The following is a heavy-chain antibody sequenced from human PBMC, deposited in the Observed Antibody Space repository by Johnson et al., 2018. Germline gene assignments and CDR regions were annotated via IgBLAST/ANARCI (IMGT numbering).Heavy chain of an antibody. V-gene: IGHV3-11*01. CDR1: GFTFSDYY. Sequence: QVQLVQSGGGLVKPGGSLRLSCAASGFTFSDYYMSWIRQAPGKGLEWVSYISSSGSTIYYADSVKGRFTISRDNAKNSLYLQMNSLRAEDTAVYYCARVEGWFGGLPLRYYDYGMDVWGQGTTVTVSS. CDR2: ISSSGSTI. D-gene: IGHD3-10*01. J-gene: IGHJ6*02. CDR3: ARVEGWFGGLPLRYYDYGMDV.